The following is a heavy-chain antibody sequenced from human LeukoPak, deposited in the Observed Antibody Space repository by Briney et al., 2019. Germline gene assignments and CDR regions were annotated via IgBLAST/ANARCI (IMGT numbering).Heavy chain of an antibody. CDR2: INAGSGDT. CDR1: GYTFSGYF. V-gene: IGHV1-2*06. CDR3: ARDLSSTPNWELDH. Sequence: ASVKVSCKASGYTFSGYFVHWVRQAPGQRLEWMGRINAGSGDTEFAQKFQGRVTMTRDTFVSTAYMEVSGLTSDDTAMYYCARDLSSTPNWELDHWGQGTLVTVSS. J-gene: IGHJ4*02. D-gene: IGHD1-1*01.